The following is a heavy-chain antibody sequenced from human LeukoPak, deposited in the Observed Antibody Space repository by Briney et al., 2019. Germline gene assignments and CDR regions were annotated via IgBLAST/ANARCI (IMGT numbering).Heavy chain of an antibody. CDR1: GFTFSSYW. J-gene: IGHJ4*02. V-gene: IGHV3-7*01. CDR2: INHDGSEK. CDR3: AREGLGVWGSYRYTATNDFDY. Sequence: GGSLRLSCAASGFTFSSYWMSWVRQAPGKGLEWVANINHDGSEKYYVDSVKGRFTISRDNAKYSVYLQMNSLRAEDTAVYYCAREGLGVWGSYRYTATNDFDYWGQGTLVTVSS. D-gene: IGHD3-16*02.